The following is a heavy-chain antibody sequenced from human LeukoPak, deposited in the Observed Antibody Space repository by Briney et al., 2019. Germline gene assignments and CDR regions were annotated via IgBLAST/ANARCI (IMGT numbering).Heavy chain of an antibody. D-gene: IGHD6-13*01. V-gene: IGHV4-34*01. CDR1: GGSFSGYY. CDR3: ARIGYSSSFAKIFQH. J-gene: IGHJ1*01. Sequence: SETLSLTCAVYGGSFSGYYWSWIRQPPGKGLEWIGEINHSGSTNDNPSLKSRVTISVNTSKNQFSLKLSSVTAADTAVYYCARIGYSSSFAKIFQHWGQGTLVTVSS. CDR2: INHSGST.